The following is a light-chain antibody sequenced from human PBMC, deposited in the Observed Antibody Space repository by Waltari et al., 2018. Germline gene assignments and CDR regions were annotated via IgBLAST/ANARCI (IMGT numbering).Light chain of an antibody. CDR3: QQYAGSPIT. CDR2: GAS. Sequence: ELLLTQSPGTQSLSPGDRATISCRATHSVSHSNLAWYQQKGGQAPRLLIYGASSRATGSPDRFSGSGSGTDFTLSISRLEPEDYGVYYCQQYAGSPITFGGGTKVEI. V-gene: IGKV3-20*01. CDR1: HSVSHSN. J-gene: IGKJ4*01.